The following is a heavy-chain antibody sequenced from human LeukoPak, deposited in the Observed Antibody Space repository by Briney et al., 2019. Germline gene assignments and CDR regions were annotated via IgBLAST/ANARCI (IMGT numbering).Heavy chain of an antibody. CDR2: IYYSGST. CDR1: GASISSNYYW. J-gene: IGHJ6*03. V-gene: IGHV4-39*01. Sequence: PSEALSLTCTVSGASISSNYYWWGWIRQPPGKGLEWIGSIYYSGSTYYNPSLKSRVTVSVDTSKNQFPLKLSSVTAADTAVYYCARFKDYYYYMDVWGKGTTITVSS. CDR3: ARFKDYYYYMDV.